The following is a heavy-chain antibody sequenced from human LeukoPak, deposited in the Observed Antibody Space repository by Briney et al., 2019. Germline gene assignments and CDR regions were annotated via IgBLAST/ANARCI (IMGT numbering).Heavy chain of an antibody. Sequence: GGSLRLSCAASGFTFSSYWMSWVRQAPGKGLEWVANIKQDGSEKYYVDSVKGRFTISRDNAKNSLYLQMNSLRAEDTAVYYCARGRAVPAAPPAYWGQGTLVTVSS. D-gene: IGHD2-2*01. CDR2: IKQDGSEK. V-gene: IGHV3-7*01. J-gene: IGHJ4*02. CDR1: GFTFSSYW. CDR3: ARGRAVPAAPPAY.